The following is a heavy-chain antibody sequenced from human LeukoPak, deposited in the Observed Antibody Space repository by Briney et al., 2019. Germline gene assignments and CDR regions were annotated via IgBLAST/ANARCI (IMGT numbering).Heavy chain of an antibody. D-gene: IGHD4-17*01. CDR1: GFTFSNYW. CDR3: ASWMTTVNYGMDV. V-gene: IGHV3-74*01. CDR2: INSDGSST. J-gene: IGHJ6*02. Sequence: GGSLRLSCAASGFTFSNYWMHWVRQAPGKGLVWVSRINSDGSSTNYADSVKGRFTISRDNGKNSLYLQMNSLRAEDTAVYYCASWMTTVNYGMDVWGQGTTVTVSS.